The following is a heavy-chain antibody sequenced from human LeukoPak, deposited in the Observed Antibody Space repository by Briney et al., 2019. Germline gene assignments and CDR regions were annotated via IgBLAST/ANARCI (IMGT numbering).Heavy chain of an antibody. Sequence: SETLSLTCTVSGYSIAHGFFWAWIRQPPGTGLEWIGYFYDSGDFNYNPSLKSRVTIWMDMSNNQFSLTMSSVTAADTAMYYCARLLRPGGRKGDAFDIWGQGTLVTVSS. CDR3: ARLLRPGGRKGDAFDI. J-gene: IGHJ3*02. V-gene: IGHV4-38-2*02. D-gene: IGHD1-26*01. CDR1: GYSIAHGFF. CDR2: FYDSGDF.